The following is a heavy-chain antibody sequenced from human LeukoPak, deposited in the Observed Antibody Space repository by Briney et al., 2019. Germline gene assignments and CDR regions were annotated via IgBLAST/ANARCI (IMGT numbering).Heavy chain of an antibody. CDR3: ARDKILGATNFDY. CDR1: GFTFSSYW. D-gene: IGHD1-26*01. J-gene: IGHJ4*02. Sequence: QTGGSLRLSCAASGFTFSSYWMNWARQAPGKGLEWVASINHNGNVNYYVDSVKGRFTISRDNAKNSLYLQMNSLRAEDTAIYYCARDKILGATNFDYWGQGTLVTVSS. V-gene: IGHV3-7*03. CDR2: INHNGNVN.